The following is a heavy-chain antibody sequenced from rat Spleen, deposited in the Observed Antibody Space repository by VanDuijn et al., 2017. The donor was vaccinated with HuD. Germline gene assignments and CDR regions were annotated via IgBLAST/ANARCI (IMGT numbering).Heavy chain of an antibody. V-gene: IGHV5S13*01. CDR1: GFTYSDYG. Sequence: EVQLVESGGGLVQPGRSLKLSCAASGFTYSDYGMTWVRQAPTRGLEWVASISTSGSNTYYRDSVKGRFTVSRDNAKSTLYLQMDSLRSEDTATYYCAREGIYNNYFDYWGQGTLVTVSS. J-gene: IGHJ3*01. D-gene: IGHD1-10*01. CDR2: ISTSGSNT. CDR3: AREGIYNNYFDY.